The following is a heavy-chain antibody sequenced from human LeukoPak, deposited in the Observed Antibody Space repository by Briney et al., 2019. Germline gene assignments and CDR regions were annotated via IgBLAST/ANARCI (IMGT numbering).Heavy chain of an antibody. CDR3: ARSYDDSHGIFDY. CDR1: GGSISSGGYY. J-gene: IGHJ4*02. D-gene: IGHD5-18*01. Sequence: SETLSLTCTVSGGSISSGGYYWSWIRQHPGKGLEWIGYIYYSGSTYYNPSLKSRVTISVDTSKNQFSLKLSSVTAADTAVYYCARSYDDSHGIFDYWGQGTLVTVSS. V-gene: IGHV4-31*03. CDR2: IYYSGST.